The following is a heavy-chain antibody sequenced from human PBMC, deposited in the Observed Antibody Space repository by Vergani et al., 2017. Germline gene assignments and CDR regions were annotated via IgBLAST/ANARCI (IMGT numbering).Heavy chain of an antibody. J-gene: IGHJ4*02. V-gene: IGHV4-59*01. Sequence: QVQLQESGPGLVKPSATLSLTCTVSGGSISSYYWSWIRQPPGKGLEWIGYIYYSGSTNYNPSLKIRVTISVDTSKNQFSLKLSSVTAADTAVYYCARSRSGSYNYWGQGTLVTVSS. CDR3: ARSRSGSYNY. D-gene: IGHD1-26*01. CDR2: IYYSGST. CDR1: GGSISSYY.